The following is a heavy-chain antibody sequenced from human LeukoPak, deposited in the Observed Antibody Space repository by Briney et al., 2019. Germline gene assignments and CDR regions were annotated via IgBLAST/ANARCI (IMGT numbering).Heavy chain of an antibody. D-gene: IGHD6-19*01. CDR1: GGTFSSYA. V-gene: IGHV1-69*13. CDR3: ARGRRASIRGYSSGHTMQFDY. J-gene: IGHJ4*02. Sequence: GASVKVSRKASGGTFSSYAISWVRQAPGQGLEWMGGIIPIFGTANYAQKFQGRVTITADESTSTAYMELSSLRSEDTAAYYCARGRRASIRGYSSGHTMQFDYWGQGTLVTVSS. CDR2: IIPIFGTA.